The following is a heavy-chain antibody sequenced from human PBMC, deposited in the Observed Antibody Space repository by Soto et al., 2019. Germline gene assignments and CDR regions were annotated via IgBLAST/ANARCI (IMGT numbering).Heavy chain of an antibody. CDR1: GFTFSSYA. V-gene: IGHV3-30-3*01. Sequence: PGGSLRLSCAASGFTFSSYAMHWVRQAPGKGLEWVAVISYDGSNKYYADSVKGRFTISRDNSKNTLYLQMNSLRAEDTAVYYCARAMGATTDYYYGMDVWGQGTTVTVSS. CDR2: ISYDGSNK. D-gene: IGHD1-26*01. CDR3: ARAMGATTDYYYGMDV. J-gene: IGHJ6*02.